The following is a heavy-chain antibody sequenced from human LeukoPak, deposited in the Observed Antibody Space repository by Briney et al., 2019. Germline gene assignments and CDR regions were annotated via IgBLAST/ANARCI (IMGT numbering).Heavy chain of an antibody. D-gene: IGHD5-24*01. CDR2: INPNSGGT. V-gene: IGHV1-2*02. J-gene: IGHJ4*02. CDR3: ARAGRDGYNPYY. CDR1: GYTFTGYY. Sequence: ASVKVSCKASGYTFTGYYMHWVRQAPGQGLEWMGWINPNSGGTNYAQKFQGSVTMTRDTSISTAYMELRRLRSEDTAVYYCARAGRDGYNPYYWGQGTLVTVSS.